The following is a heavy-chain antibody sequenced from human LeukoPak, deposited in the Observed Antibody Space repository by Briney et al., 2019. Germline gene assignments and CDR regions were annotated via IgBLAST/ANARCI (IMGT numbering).Heavy chain of an antibody. V-gene: IGHV3-7*01. J-gene: IGHJ4*02. CDR3: ASKQGDY. CDR2: INPDGSGK. Sequence: GGSLRLSCAASGLTFNSYWMIWVRQAPGKGLEWVANINPDGSGKYYVDSVKGRFTISRDNAKKSLYLQMNSLRAEDTAVYYCASKQGDYWGQGTLVTVSS. CDR1: GLTFNSYW.